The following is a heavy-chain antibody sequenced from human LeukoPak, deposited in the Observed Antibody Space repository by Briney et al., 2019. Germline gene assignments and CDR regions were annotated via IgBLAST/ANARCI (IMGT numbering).Heavy chain of an antibody. Sequence: PSQTLSLTCAVSGGSISSSGYSWSWIRQPPGKGLEWIGYIHHSGGTYYNPSLKSRVTISVDTSKNQFSLKLSSVTAADTAVYYCARERWPIDYWGQGTLVTVSS. D-gene: IGHD5-24*01. CDR2: IHHSGGT. V-gene: IGHV4-30-2*01. J-gene: IGHJ4*02. CDR3: ARERWPIDY. CDR1: GGSISSSGYS.